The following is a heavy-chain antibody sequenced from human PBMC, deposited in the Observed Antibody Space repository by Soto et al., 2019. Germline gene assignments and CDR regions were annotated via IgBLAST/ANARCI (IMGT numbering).Heavy chain of an antibody. V-gene: IGHV1-46*03. D-gene: IGHD3-10*01. Sequence: QVQLVQSGAEVKKPGASVKVSCKASGYTFTSYYMHWVRQAPGQGLEWMGIINPSGGSTSYAQKSQGRATRTSATSTRTVSIEMRRLSYEDKAVYYCARVYPSDTRYGSVATTWFDPWGQGTLVTVSS. CDR2: INPSGGST. J-gene: IGHJ5*02. CDR3: ARVYPSDTRYGSVATTWFDP. CDR1: GYTFTSYY.